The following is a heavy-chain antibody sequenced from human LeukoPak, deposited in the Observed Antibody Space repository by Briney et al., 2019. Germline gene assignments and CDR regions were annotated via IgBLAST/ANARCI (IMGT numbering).Heavy chain of an antibody. Sequence: GGSLRLSCAASGFTFDDYAMHWVRQAPGEGLEWVSLISWDGGSTYYADSVKGRFTISRDNSKNSLYLQMNSLRAEDTALYYCAKDMAARPFYGYYMDVWGKGTTVTVSS. CDR3: AKDMAARPFYGYYMDV. J-gene: IGHJ6*03. V-gene: IGHV3-43D*03. CDR1: GFTFDDYA. CDR2: ISWDGGST. D-gene: IGHD6-6*01.